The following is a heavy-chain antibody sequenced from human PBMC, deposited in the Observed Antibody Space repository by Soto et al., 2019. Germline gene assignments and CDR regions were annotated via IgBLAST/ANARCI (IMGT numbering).Heavy chain of an antibody. Sequence: GASVKVSCKASGYTFTSYGISWVRQAPGQGLEWMGWISAYNGNTNYAQKLQGRVTMTTDTSTSTAYMEMRSLRSEDTAVYYCASDATSSIAAPYWGQGTLVTVSS. J-gene: IGHJ4*02. CDR1: GYTFTSYG. V-gene: IGHV1-18*01. D-gene: IGHD6-6*01. CDR3: ASDATSSIAAPY. CDR2: ISAYNGNT.